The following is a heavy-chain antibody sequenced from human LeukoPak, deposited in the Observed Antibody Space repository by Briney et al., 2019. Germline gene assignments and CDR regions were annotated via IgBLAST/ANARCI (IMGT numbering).Heavy chain of an antibody. CDR3: ARSSWCSGSTCYWLVNYYGMDV. CDR1: GCSISSRNW. D-gene: IGHD2-15*01. CDR2: IYHSGSN. V-gene: IGHV4-4*02. J-gene: IGHJ6*02. Sequence: PSGTLSLTCAASGCSISSRNWRSGVRQPPGKGLAWVGEIYHSGSNNYNPSLKSRVTISVDNSKNQFSLKLSSVTAADTAVYYCARSSWCSGSTCYWLVNYYGMDVWGQGTTVTVSS.